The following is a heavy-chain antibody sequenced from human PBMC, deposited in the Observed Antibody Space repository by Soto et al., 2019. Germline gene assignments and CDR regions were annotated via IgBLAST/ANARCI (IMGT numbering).Heavy chain of an antibody. J-gene: IGHJ5*02. CDR2: IFYSGST. CDR3: ARQCRGVTCHWFVP. D-gene: IGHD2-15*01. Sequence: QLQLQESGPGLVKPSETLSLTCTVSSGSISSTIYSWDWIRQPPGKGLEWIGSIFYSGSTYYNPSLTSRVTISLDTSKHQFSLPLTSVTAADTAVYYCARQCRGVTCHWFVPWGQGTLVTVSS. CDR1: SGSISSTIYS. V-gene: IGHV4-39*01.